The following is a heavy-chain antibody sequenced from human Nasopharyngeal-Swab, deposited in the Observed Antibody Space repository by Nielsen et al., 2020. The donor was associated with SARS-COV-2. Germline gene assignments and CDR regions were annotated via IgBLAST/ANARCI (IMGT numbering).Heavy chain of an antibody. Sequence: SLKISCVASRFTFDDYAMHWVRQAPGKGLEWVSGISWNSGRIGYADSVKGRFTISRDNAKNSLYLQMNSLRAEDTALYHCAKMATSSGYSSDDAFDIWDQGTMVIVSS. CDR2: ISWNSGRI. J-gene: IGHJ3*02. CDR1: RFTFDDYA. CDR3: AKMATSSGYSSDDAFDI. D-gene: IGHD3-3*01. V-gene: IGHV3-9*01.